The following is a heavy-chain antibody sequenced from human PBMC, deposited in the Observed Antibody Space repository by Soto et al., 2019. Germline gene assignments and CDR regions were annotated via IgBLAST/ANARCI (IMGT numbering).Heavy chain of an antibody. V-gene: IGHV3-23*01. CDR3: AKVSENGVGVSNFDP. CDR2: ISGSGGST. J-gene: IGHJ5*02. Sequence: GSLRLSCAASGFTFSSYAMSWVRQAPGKGLEWVSAISGSGGSTYYADSVKGRFTISRDNSKNTLYLQMNSLRAEDTAVYYCAKVSENGVGVSNFDPWGQGTLVTVSS. D-gene: IGHD1-26*01. CDR1: GFTFSSYA.